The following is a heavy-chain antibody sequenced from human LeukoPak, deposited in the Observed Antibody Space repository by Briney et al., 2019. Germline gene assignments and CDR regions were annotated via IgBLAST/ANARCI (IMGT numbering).Heavy chain of an antibody. V-gene: IGHV1-18*01. CDR2: ISAYNGNT. J-gene: IGHJ5*02. Sequence: ASVKVSCKASGYTFTSYGISWVRQAPGQGLEWMGWISAYNGNTNYAQKLQGRVTMTTDTSTSTAYMELRSLRSDDTDVYYCARDLNKSGWPYNWFDPWGQGTLVTVSS. CDR1: GYTFTSYG. CDR3: ARDLNKSGWPYNWFDP. D-gene: IGHD6-19*01.